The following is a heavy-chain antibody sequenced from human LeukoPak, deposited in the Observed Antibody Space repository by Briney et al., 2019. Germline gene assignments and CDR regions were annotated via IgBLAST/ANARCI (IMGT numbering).Heavy chain of an antibody. CDR2: MNPHSGNT. Sequence: ASVKVSCKASGYPFTSYYINWVRQATGQGLEWMGWMNPHSGNTGYAQKLQGRVTITRSTPKSTAHMELQRLSSGDTAVYYCARELRGYYDSSGSLYYYYYVRAVWPKG. J-gene: IGHJ6*03. CDR3: ARELRGYYDSSGSLYYYYYVRAV. V-gene: IGHV1-8*01. D-gene: IGHD3-22*01. CDR1: GYPFTSYY.